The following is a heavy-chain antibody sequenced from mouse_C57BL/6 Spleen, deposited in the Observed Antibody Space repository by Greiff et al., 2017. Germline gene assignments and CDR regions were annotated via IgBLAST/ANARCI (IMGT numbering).Heavy chain of an antibody. CDR1: GYTFTDYN. J-gene: IGHJ3*01. V-gene: IGHV1-18*01. D-gene: IGHD4-1*01. CDR2: IHPNNGGT. CDR3: AREGSNWDGWFAY. Sequence: EVQLQQSGPELVKPGASVKIPCKASGYTFTDYNMDWVKHSPGKSLEWIGEIHPNNGGTIYNQKFKGKATLTVDKSSSPAFMELRILTSEDTAGYYCAREGSNWDGWFAYWGQGTLVTVSA.